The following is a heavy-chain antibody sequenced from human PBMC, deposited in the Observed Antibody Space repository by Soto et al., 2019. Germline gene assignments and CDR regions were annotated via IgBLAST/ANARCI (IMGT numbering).Heavy chain of an antibody. CDR2: IIPILGIA. CDR3: ARGRGLGYCSGGSCLACEFDP. D-gene: IGHD2-15*01. V-gene: IGHV1-69*02. CDR1: GGTFSSYT. J-gene: IGHJ5*02. Sequence: QVQLVQSGAEVKKPGSSVKVSCKASGGTFSSYTISWVRQAPGQGLEWMGRIIPILGIANYAQKFQGRVTITADKSTSTAYMELSSLRSEDTAVYYCARGRGLGYCSGGSCLACEFDPWGQGTLVTVSS.